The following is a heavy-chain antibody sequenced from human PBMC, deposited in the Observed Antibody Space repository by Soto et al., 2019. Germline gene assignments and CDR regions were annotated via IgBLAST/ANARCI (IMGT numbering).Heavy chain of an antibody. CDR3: VREDILGARSFDY. CDR2: ISSGSKTI. Sequence: GGSLRLSCVASGFTFSGYSVNWVRQAPGKGLEWVSYISSGSKTIYYADSVRGRFTVSRDNAKNSQFLQMNSLRDEDTAVYYCVREDILGARSFDYWGQGTLVTVSS. V-gene: IGHV3-48*02. J-gene: IGHJ4*02. CDR1: GFTFSGYS. D-gene: IGHD1-26*01.